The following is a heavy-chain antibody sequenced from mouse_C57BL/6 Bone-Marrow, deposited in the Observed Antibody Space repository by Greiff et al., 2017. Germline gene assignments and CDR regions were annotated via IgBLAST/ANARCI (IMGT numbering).Heavy chain of an antibody. Sequence: QVQLQQSGAELVKPGASVKLSCKASGYTFTEYTIHWVKQRSGQGLEWIGWFYPGSGSIKYNEKFKDKATLTADKSSSTVSSELSRLTSEDSAVYFCARHEEGLWLRRSWFAYWGQGTLVTVSA. J-gene: IGHJ3*01. D-gene: IGHD2-2*01. CDR2: FYPGSGSI. V-gene: IGHV1-62-2*01. CDR3: ARHEEGLWLRRSWFAY. CDR1: GYTFTEYT.